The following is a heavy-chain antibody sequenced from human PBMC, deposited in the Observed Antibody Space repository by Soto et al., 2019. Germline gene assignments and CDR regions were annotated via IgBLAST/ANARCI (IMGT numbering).Heavy chain of an antibody. Sequence: SLRLSCAASGFSFSSYWMHWVRQAPEKGLEWVSRIDNEGTGTSYADSVRGRFTFSRDNAKNTLYLQMSSLRPEDTAVYYCTRLGGGHYFDSWGRGTLVTVSS. CDR3: TRLGGGHYFDS. CDR1: GFSFSSYW. CDR2: IDNEGTGT. D-gene: IGHD2-15*01. V-gene: IGHV3-74*01. J-gene: IGHJ4*02.